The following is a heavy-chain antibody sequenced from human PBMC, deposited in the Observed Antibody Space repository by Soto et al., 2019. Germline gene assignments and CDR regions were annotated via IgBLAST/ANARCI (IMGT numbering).Heavy chain of an antibody. CDR2: IYYSGST. CDR1: GGSISSGGYY. Sequence: SETLSLTCTVSGGSISSGGYYWSWIRQHPGKGLEWIGYIYYSGSTYYNPSLKSRVTISVDTSKNQFSLKLSSVTAADTAVYYCARDQVLWFGELLPIGGYYYYYGMDVWGQGTTVTVYS. J-gene: IGHJ6*02. V-gene: IGHV4-31*02. CDR3: ARDQVLWFGELLPIGGYYYYYGMDV. D-gene: IGHD3-10*01.